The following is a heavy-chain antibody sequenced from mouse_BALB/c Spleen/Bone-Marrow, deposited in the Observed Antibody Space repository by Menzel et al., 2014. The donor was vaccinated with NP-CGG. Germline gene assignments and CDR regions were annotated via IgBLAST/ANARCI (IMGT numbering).Heavy chain of an antibody. CDR3: ARRKGYGYVWCAY. V-gene: IGHV1-7*01. D-gene: IGHD1-2*01. J-gene: IGHJ3*01. CDR1: GYTFTSYW. CDR2: INPSTGYI. Sequence: SGADLAKPGASVKMSCTASGYTFTSYWMHWVNQRPGQGLEWIGYINPSTGYIEYNQKFKDKAILTADKSSRTAYMQLSSLTAEDSAVNYCARRKGYGYVWCAYWGQGTLVTGSA.